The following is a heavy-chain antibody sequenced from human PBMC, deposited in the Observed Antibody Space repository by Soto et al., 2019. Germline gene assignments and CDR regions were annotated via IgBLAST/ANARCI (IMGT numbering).Heavy chain of an antibody. CDR2: ISYDGTNK. Sequence: QVQLVESGGGVVQPGRSLRLSCAASGFTFSSYAMHWVHQAPSKGLEWVAGISYDGTNKYYGDSVKGRFTISRDNSKNTLFLPMTSLRAEDTAVYYCARAMAIFALVTPPGYWGQGTRVTVSS. J-gene: IGHJ4*02. CDR1: GFTFSSYA. V-gene: IGHV3-33*05. CDR3: ARAMAIFALVTPPGY. D-gene: IGHD3-3*01.